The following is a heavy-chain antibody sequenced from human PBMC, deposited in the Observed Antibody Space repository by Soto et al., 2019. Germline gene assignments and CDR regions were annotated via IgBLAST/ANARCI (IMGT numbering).Heavy chain of an antibody. CDR2: IYYSGST. J-gene: IGHJ6*02. D-gene: IGHD3-16*01. CDR1: SGSISSYY. CDR3: ERDRRRIQIPGRGGSGMDV. Sequence: SETLSLTCTVSSGSISSYYWSWIRQPPGKGLEWIGYIYYSGSTNYNPSLKSRVTISVDTSKNQFSLKLSSVTAADTAVYYCERDRRRIQIPGRGGSGMDVWGQGTTVTVSS. V-gene: IGHV4-59*01.